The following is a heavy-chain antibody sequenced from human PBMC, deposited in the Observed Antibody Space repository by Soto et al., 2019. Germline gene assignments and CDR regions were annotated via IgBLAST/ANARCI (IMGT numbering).Heavy chain of an antibody. CDR1: GFTFSTYW. CDR3: ARTWSYYDSSGFFGRYFDL. Sequence: EVQLVESGGGLVQPGGSLRLSCAASGFTFSTYWMTWVRQAPGKGLEWVANIKQDGSEKYYVDSVKGRFTISRDNVKNSVYLQMNSLRAEDTAVYYCARTWSYYDSSGFFGRYFDLWGRGTLVTVSS. D-gene: IGHD3-22*01. CDR2: IKQDGSEK. J-gene: IGHJ2*01. V-gene: IGHV3-7*03.